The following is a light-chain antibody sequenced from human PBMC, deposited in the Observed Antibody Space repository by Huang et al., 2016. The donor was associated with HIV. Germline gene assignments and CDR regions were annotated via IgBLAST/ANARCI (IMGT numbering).Light chain of an antibody. CDR1: QSISYY. CDR3: QQSYGALSS. CDR2: SAS. V-gene: IGKV1-39*01. J-gene: IGKJ5*01. Sequence: IQMSQSPASLSASVGDRVSITCRASQSISYYLNWYQQKPGKAPKLLISSASTLHSGVPSRFSGAGSDTVFTLTIRGLQFDDFGTYYCQQSYGALSSFGPGTRLVIK.